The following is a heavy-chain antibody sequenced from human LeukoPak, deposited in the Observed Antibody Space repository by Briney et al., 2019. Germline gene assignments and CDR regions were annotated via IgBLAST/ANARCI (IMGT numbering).Heavy chain of an antibody. CDR1: GFTFSNAR. CDR2: IKRKIDGETT. V-gene: IGHV3-15*01. D-gene: IGHD1-26*01. Sequence: PGGSLRLSCVASGFTFSNARMSWVRQAPIKGLEWVGRIKRKIDGETTDYAAPAKGRFTISRDDSKNTLYLQMNSLKTEDTAVYYCTSEDQGGFDYWGRGTLVTVSS. CDR3: TSEDQGGFDY. J-gene: IGHJ4*02.